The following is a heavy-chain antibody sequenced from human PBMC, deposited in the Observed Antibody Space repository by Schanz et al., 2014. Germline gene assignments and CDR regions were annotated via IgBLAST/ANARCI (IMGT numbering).Heavy chain of an antibody. CDR3: ARWGQYCSSTSCYNHWFDP. D-gene: IGHD2-2*02. CDR1: GGSINSGGYF. CDR2: IYYTGST. J-gene: IGHJ5*02. V-gene: IGHV4-31*03. Sequence: QVQLQESGPGLVKPSQTLSLTCSVSGGSINSGGYFWSWIRQHPGKGLEWIAYIYYTGSTYYNPPLKSRVTISLDTSKNQFSLKLSSVTAADTAVYYCARWGQYCSSTSCYNHWFDPWGQGTLVTVSS.